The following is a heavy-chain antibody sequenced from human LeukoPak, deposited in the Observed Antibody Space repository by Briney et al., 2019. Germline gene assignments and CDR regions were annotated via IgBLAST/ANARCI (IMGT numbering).Heavy chain of an antibody. V-gene: IGHV4-4*02. CDR2: ISHSGAT. J-gene: IGHJ4*02. CDR3: VRGDDYIFDY. D-gene: IGHD4-11*01. Sequence: SGTLSLTCAVSGDSITSAYWWSWVRQSPGKGLEWIGEISHSGATDHNPSLKSRVTMSIDTSKNQLFLRVNSVTTADAAVYYRVRGDDYIFDYWGQGTLVTVSS. CDR1: GDSITSAYW.